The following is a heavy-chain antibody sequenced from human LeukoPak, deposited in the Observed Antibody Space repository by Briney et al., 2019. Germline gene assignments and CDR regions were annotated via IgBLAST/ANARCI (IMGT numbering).Heavy chain of an antibody. V-gene: IGHV3-48*03. D-gene: IGHD3-22*01. Sequence: PGGSLRLSCAASGFIFSSYEMNWVRQAPGKGLEWVSYISSSGSTISYADSVKGRFTISRDNAKNPLYLQMNSLRAEDTAVYYCARAFGTGFYYDTSGQIGVYWGQGTLVTVSS. CDR3: ARAFGTGFYYDTSGQIGVY. J-gene: IGHJ4*02. CDR1: GFIFSSYE. CDR2: ISSSGSTI.